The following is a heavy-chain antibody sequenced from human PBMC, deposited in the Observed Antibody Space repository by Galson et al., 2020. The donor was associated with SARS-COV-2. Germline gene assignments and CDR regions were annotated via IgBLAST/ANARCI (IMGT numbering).Heavy chain of an antibody. V-gene: IGHV4-39*01. CDR3: ARHTTISKIVGVIPAFLGY. CDR1: GGSISSSSYY. J-gene: IGHJ4*01. D-gene: IGHD3-22*01. CDR2: IHYSGST. Sequence: SETLSLTCTVSGGSISSSSYYWGWIRQPPGKGLEWIGSIHYSGSTYYNPSLKSRVTISVDTSKNQFSLKLSSVTAADTAVYYCARHTTISKIVGVIPAFLGYWNHGTLVTVSS.